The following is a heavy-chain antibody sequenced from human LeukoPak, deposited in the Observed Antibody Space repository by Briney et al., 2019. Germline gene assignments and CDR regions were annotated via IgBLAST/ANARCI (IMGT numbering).Heavy chain of an antibody. CDR2: IYYSVST. J-gene: IGHJ5*02. CDR3: ASSEGVYYGSGSSGSYYPHWFGP. D-gene: IGHD3-10*01. Sequence: PSETLSLTCTISVYSINTYYWSWIRQPPGKGLEWIGYIYYSVSTKYNPSLQSRVTISLDTPKKQFSLKLNSVTAADTAVYYCASSEGVYYGSGSSGSYYPHWFGPWGQGILVTVSS. CDR1: VYSINTYY. V-gene: IGHV4-59*01.